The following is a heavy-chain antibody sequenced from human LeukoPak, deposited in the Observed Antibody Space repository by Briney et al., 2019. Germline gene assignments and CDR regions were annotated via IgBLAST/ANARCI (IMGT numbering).Heavy chain of an antibody. CDR2: IWYDGGNK. Sequence: GRSLRLSCAASGFTFSSYGMHWVRQAPGKGLEWVAVIWYDGGNKYYADSVKGRFTISRDNSKNTLYLQMNSLRAEDTAVYYCARDENDILPGYYKVLGYFDYWGQGTLVTVSS. D-gene: IGHD3-9*01. CDR1: GFTFSSYG. CDR3: ARDENDILPGYYKVLGYFDY. V-gene: IGHV3-33*01. J-gene: IGHJ4*02.